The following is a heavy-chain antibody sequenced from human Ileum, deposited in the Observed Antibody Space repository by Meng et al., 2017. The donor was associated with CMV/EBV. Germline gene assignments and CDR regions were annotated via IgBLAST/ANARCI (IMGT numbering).Heavy chain of an antibody. CDR1: GGSISNGDDY. D-gene: IGHD5-24*01. CDR2: INNRDFI. Sequence: LQQQEAGPGLVKPSETLSLTCTVSGGSISNGDDYWAWIRQSPGKGLEWIGSINNRDFIYYNSSLISRVTISRDTSKNQFSLKLTSVTAADTAIYYCAQMATNRRLYFDYWGQGILVTVSS. CDR3: AQMATNRRLYFDY. J-gene: IGHJ4*02. V-gene: IGHV4-39*07.